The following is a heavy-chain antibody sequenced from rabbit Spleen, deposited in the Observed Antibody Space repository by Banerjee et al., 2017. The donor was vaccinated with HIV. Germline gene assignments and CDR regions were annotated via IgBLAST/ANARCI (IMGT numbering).Heavy chain of an antibody. CDR2: IYTGTSGST. J-gene: IGHJ3*01. Sequence: QEQLVESGGGLVQPEGSLTLTCTASGFSFSSSYWICWVRQAPGKGLEWIGCIYTGTSGSTDYASWAKGQFTITKTSSTTVTLQMTSLTAADTATYFCARNAGWSSTLWGQGTLVTVS. V-gene: IGHV1S45*01. CDR3: ARNAGWSSTL. CDR1: GFSFSSSYW. D-gene: IGHD8-1*01.